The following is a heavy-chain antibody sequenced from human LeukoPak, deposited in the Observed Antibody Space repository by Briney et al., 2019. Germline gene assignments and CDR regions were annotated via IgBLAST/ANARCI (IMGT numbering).Heavy chain of an antibody. CDR3: ARDLTTPPYNWFDL. CDR2: IHTSGST. V-gene: IGHV4-4*07. Sequence: SETLSLTCTVSGGSISSYYWSWIRQPAGKGLEWIGLIHTSGSTNYNPSLKSRVTVLVDTSKNQFSLKLSSVTAADTAVYYCARDLTTPPYNWFDLWGQGTLVTVSS. D-gene: IGHD4-17*01. CDR1: GGSISSYY. J-gene: IGHJ5*02.